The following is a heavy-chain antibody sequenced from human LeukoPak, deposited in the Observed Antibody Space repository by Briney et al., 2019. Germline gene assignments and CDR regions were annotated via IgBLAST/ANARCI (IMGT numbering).Heavy chain of an antibody. CDR1: GLTFSSHA. J-gene: IGHJ4*02. CDR2: ISYDGSNK. Sequence: GRSLRLSCAASGLTFSSHAMHWVRQAPGKGLEWVAVISYDGSNKYYADSVKGRFTISRDNSKNTLYLQMNSLRAEDTAVYYCARDPAPDTASEYYFDYWGQGTLVTVSS. V-gene: IGHV3-30-3*01. D-gene: IGHD5-18*01. CDR3: ARDPAPDTASEYYFDY.